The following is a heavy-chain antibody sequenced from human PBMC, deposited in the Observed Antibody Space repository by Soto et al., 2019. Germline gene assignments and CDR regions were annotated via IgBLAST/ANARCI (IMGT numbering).Heavy chain of an antibody. J-gene: IGHJ3*02. CDR2: INSNGYS. Sequence: PSETLSLTCTVSGGSITYYCSWMRLSPGKGLEWIGYINSNGYSSYNPSLKSRVTISVDTPKNQFSLKLSSVTASDTAVYYCARLFYHDNSGHYYGNDAFDIWGQGTMVTVSS. V-gene: IGHV4-4*08. D-gene: IGHD3-22*01. CDR1: GGSITYY. CDR3: ARLFYHDNSGHYYGNDAFDI.